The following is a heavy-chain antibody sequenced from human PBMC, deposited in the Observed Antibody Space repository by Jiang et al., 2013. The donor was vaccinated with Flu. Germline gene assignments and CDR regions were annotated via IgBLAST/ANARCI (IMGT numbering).Heavy chain of an antibody. D-gene: IGHD4-17*01. J-gene: IGHJ4*02. CDR3: TTNYGDYFWSSFDF. CDR2: IKTKIDGGTA. CDR1: GFIFDNAW. Sequence: VQLLESGGGFVKPGGSLRLSCEASGFIFDNAWMHWVRQAPGRGLEWVGRIKTKIDGGTADYAAPVKGRFTVSRDDSKSTLYLEMNSLKTEDTAVYYCTTNYGDYFWSSFDFWGPGNSGLPFPQ. V-gene: IGHV3-15*07.